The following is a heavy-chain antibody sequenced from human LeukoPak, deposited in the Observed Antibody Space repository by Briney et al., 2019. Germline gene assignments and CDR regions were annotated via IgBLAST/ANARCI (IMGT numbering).Heavy chain of an antibody. D-gene: IGHD3-16*02. CDR3: ARVAMITFGGVIVIPAYYFDY. Sequence: ASVKVSCKASGYTFTSYYTHWVRQAPGQGLEWMGIINPSGGSTSYAQKFQGRVTMTRDTSTSTVYMELSSLRSEDTAVYYCARVAMITFGGVIVIPAYYFDYWGQGTLVTVSS. CDR1: GYTFTSYY. J-gene: IGHJ4*02. CDR2: INPSGGST. V-gene: IGHV1-46*01.